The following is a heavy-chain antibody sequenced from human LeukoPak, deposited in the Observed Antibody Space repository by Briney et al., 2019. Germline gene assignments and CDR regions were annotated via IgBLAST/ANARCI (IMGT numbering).Heavy chain of an antibody. V-gene: IGHV1-2*06. CDR3: ARDLIRGAYSYGPLNWFDP. D-gene: IGHD5-18*01. CDR2: INPNSGGT. J-gene: IGHJ5*02. Sequence: ASVKASCKASGYTFTGYYMHWVRQAPGQGLEWMGRINPNSGGTNYAQKFQGRVTMTRDTSISTAYMELSRLRSDDTAVYYCARDLIRGAYSYGPLNWFDPWGQGTLVTVSS. CDR1: GYTFTGYY.